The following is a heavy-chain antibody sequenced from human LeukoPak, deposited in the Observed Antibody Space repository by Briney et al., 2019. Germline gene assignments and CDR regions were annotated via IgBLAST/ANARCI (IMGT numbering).Heavy chain of an antibody. Sequence: ASVKVSCKASGYTFTSYYMHWVRQAPGQGLEWMGIINPSGGSTGYAQKFQGRVTMTRNTSISTAYMELSSLRSEDTAVYYCAGGYSYGSSDYWGQGTLVTVSS. CDR3: AGGYSYGSSDY. J-gene: IGHJ4*02. V-gene: IGHV1-46*01. CDR2: INPSGGST. D-gene: IGHD5-18*01. CDR1: GYTFTSYY.